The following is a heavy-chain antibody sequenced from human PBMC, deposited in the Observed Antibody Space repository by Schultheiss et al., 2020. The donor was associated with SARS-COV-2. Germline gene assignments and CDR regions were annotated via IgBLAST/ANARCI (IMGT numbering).Heavy chain of an antibody. Sequence: SQTLSLTCTVSGYSISSGYYWGWIRQPPGKGLEWIGEINHSGSTNYNPSLKSRVTISVDTSKNQFSLKLSSVTAADTAVYYCTTSNEYSSSSYYFDYWGQGTLVTVSS. CDR2: INHSGST. CDR1: GYSISSGYY. CDR3: TTSNEYSSSSYYFDY. J-gene: IGHJ4*02. V-gene: IGHV4-38-2*02. D-gene: IGHD6-6*01.